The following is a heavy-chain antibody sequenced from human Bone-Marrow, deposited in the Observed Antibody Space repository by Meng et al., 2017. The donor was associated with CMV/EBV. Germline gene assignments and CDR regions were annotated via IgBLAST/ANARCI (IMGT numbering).Heavy chain of an antibody. CDR2: ISSSGSTI. J-gene: IGHJ6*02. D-gene: IGHD3-16*01. CDR1: GFTFSSYE. CDR3: ARLGGPLHDYYYGMDV. Sequence: GESLKISCAASGFTFSSYEMNWVRQAPGKGLEWVSYISSSGSTIYYADSVKGRFTISRDNAKNSLYLQMNSLRAEDTAVYYCARLGGPLHDYYYGMDVWGQGTTVTVSS. V-gene: IGHV3-48*03.